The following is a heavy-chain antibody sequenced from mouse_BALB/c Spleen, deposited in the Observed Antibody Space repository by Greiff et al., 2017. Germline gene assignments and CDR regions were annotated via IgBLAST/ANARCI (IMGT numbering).Heavy chain of an antibody. D-gene: IGHD2-3*01. CDR1: GFSLTGYG. CDR3: ARDRGYSDYAMDY. J-gene: IGHJ4*01. CDR2: IWGDGST. Sequence: VQLKESGPGLVAPSQSLSITCTVSGFSLTGYGVNWVRQPPGKGLEWLGMIWGDGSTDYNSALKSRLSISKDNSKSQVFLKMNSLQTDDTARYYCARDRGYSDYAMDYWGQGTSVTVSS. V-gene: IGHV2-6-7*01.